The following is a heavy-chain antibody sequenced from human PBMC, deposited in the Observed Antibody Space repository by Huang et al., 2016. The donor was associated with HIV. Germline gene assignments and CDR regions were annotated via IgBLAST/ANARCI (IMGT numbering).Heavy chain of an antibody. CDR1: GFTFNTYS. Sequence: EVQLVESGGGLVKPGGSLRLSCAASGFTFNTYSMNWVRQATGKGLEGVSSISSSSNYIYYADSVKGRFTISRDNAKNSLYLQMNSLRAEDTAVYYCARDHSSWYSDYWGQGTLVTVSS. J-gene: IGHJ4*02. V-gene: IGHV3-21*01. D-gene: IGHD6-13*01. CDR3: ARDHSSWYSDY. CDR2: ISSSSNYI.